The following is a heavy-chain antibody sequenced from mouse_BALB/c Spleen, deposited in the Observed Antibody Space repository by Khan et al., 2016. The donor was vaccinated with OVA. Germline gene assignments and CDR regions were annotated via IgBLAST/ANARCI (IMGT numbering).Heavy chain of an antibody. D-gene: IGHD2-4*01. J-gene: IGHJ3*01. CDR2: ISYSGNT. V-gene: IGHV3-2*02. CDR1: GYSITSEFA. CDR3: ARKDYYDYDPFPY. Sequence: VQLKQSGPGLVKPSHSLSLTCTVTGYSITSEFAWNWIRQSPGNKLEWMGYISYSGNTRYNPSLKSLISFTPDTSRNQFFLQLNSVTTEDTATYYCARKDYYDYDPFPYWGQGTLVTVSA.